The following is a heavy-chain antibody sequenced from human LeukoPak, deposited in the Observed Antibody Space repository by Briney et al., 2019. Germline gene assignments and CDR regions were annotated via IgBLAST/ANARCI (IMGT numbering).Heavy chain of an antibody. CDR2: ISSSSSYI. Sequence: GGSLRLSCAASGFTFSSYSMNWVRQAPGKGLEWVSSISSSSSYIYYADSVKGGFTISRDNAKNSLYLQMNSLRAEDTAVYYCARDLPSYCSSTSCENVYYYYGMDVWGQGTTVTVSS. D-gene: IGHD2-2*01. CDR1: GFTFSSYS. J-gene: IGHJ6*02. CDR3: ARDLPSYCSSTSCENVYYYYGMDV. V-gene: IGHV3-21*01.